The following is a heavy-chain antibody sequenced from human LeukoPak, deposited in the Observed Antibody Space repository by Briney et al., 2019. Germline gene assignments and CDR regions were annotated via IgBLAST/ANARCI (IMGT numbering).Heavy chain of an antibody. CDR2: IRSKANSYAT. CDR1: GFTFSGSA. Sequence: GGSLRLSCAASGFTFSGSAMHWVRQASGKGLEWVGRIRSKANSYATAYAASVKGRFTISRDDSKNTAYLQMNSLKTEDTAVYYCTSRSGGKPYYYYMDVWGKGTTVTVSS. V-gene: IGHV3-73*01. CDR3: TSRSGGKPYYYYMDV. D-gene: IGHD2-15*01. J-gene: IGHJ6*03.